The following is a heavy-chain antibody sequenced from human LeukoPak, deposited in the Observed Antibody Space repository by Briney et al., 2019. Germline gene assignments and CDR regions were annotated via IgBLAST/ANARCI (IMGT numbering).Heavy chain of an antibody. D-gene: IGHD6-19*01. Sequence: GGSLRLSCAASGFTVSTNYMNWVRQAPGKGLEWVSVVYSGGSTYYADSVKGRFTISRDNSKNTLYLQMSSLRAEDTAFYYCARGGYSSGWYRDWGQGTLATVSS. CDR1: GFTVSTNY. V-gene: IGHV3-53*01. J-gene: IGHJ4*02. CDR3: ARGGYSSGWYRD. CDR2: VYSGGST.